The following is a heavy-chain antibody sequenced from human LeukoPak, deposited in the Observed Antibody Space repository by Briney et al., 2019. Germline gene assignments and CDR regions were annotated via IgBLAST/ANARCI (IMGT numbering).Heavy chain of an antibody. Sequence: GGSLRLSCAASGFTFSSYAMHWVRQAPGKGLEWVAVISYDGSNKYYADSVKGRFTISRDNSKNTLYLQMNSLRAEDTAVYYCAKDLMRDRWFGESWGQGTLVTVSS. V-gene: IGHV3-30*04. CDR2: ISYDGSNK. D-gene: IGHD3-10*01. J-gene: IGHJ5*02. CDR3: AKDLMRDRWFGES. CDR1: GFTFSSYA.